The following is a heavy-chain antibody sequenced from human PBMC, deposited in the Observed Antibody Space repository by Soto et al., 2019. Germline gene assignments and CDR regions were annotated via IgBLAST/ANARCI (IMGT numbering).Heavy chain of an antibody. CDR2: ISGSGGST. Sequence: GGSLRLSCAASGFTFSSYAMSWVRPAPGKGLEWVSAISGSGGSTYYADSVKGRFTISRDNSKNTLYLQMNSLRAEDTAVYYCAKDTDRLFRYSSGWYLKGGAFDIWGQGTMVTVSS. CDR1: GFTFSSYA. D-gene: IGHD6-19*01. V-gene: IGHV3-23*01. J-gene: IGHJ3*02. CDR3: AKDTDRLFRYSSGWYLKGGAFDI.